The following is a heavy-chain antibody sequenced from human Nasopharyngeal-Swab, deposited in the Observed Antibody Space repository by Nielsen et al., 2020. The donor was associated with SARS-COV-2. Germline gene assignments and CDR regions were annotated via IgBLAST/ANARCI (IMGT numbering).Heavy chain of an antibody. D-gene: IGHD3-3*01. Sequence: RQCPGQGLERIGEIYHSGSTNYNPSLKSRVTISVDNSKNQFSLSLSSVTAADTAVYYCASLLTYYDFWSGYLNYYYMDVWGKGTAVTVSS. J-gene: IGHJ6*03. V-gene: IGHV4-4*02. CDR3: ASLLTYYDFWSGYLNYYYMDV. CDR2: IYHSGST.